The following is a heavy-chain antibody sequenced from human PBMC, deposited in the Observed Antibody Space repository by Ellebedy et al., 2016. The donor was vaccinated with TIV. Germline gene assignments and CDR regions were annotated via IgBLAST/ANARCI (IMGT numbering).Heavy chain of an antibody. CDR3: ARERGYGLWRPRYYFDY. Sequence: ASVKVSCKASGYTFTGYYMHWVRQAPGQGLEWMGWINPNSGGTNYAQKFQGWVTMTRDTSISTAYMELSRLRSDDTAVYYCARERGYGLWRPRYYFDYWGQGTLVTVSS. V-gene: IGHV1-2*04. CDR2: INPNSGGT. D-gene: IGHD5-18*01. CDR1: GYTFTGYY. J-gene: IGHJ4*02.